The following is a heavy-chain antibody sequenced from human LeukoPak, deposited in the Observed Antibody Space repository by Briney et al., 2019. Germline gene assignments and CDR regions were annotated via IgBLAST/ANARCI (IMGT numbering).Heavy chain of an antibody. Sequence: PSETLSLTCGVYGGSFSGYHWTWIRLRPGKGLEWIGEINHSGSTNYNPSLKSRVTISVDTSKNQFSLKLSSVTAADTAVYYCARPYYYDSSGYMLDYWGQGTLVTVSS. V-gene: IGHV4-34*01. CDR2: INHSGST. D-gene: IGHD3-22*01. CDR3: ARPYYYDSSGYMLDY. CDR1: GGSFSGYH. J-gene: IGHJ4*02.